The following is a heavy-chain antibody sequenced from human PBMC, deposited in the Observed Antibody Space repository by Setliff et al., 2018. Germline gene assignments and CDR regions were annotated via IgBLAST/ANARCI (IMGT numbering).Heavy chain of an antibody. Sequence: ASVKVSCKASGYTFTSYAMNWVRQAPGLGLEWMGWINTNTGNPTYAQGFTGRFVFSLDTSVSTAYLQISSLKAEDTAVYYCARPYSSSARWYFDLWGRGTLVTVSS. D-gene: IGHD6-6*01. J-gene: IGHJ2*01. CDR2: INTNTGNP. CDR1: GYTFTSYA. CDR3: ARPYSSSARWYFDL. V-gene: IGHV7-4-1*02.